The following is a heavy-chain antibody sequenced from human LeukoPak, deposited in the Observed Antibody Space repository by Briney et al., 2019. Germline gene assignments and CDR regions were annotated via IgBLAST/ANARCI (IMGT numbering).Heavy chain of an antibody. V-gene: IGHV3-53*01. D-gene: IGHD3-16*02. Sequence: GGSLRLSCAASGFTVSSNYLAWVRQAPGKGLEWVSVIYISGTTYYADSVKGRFTISRDNAKSSLYLQMSSLRAEDTALYYCARDWFTRLGELSPDRAFDYWGQGTLVTVSS. CDR1: GFTVSSNY. CDR2: IYISGTT. J-gene: IGHJ4*02. CDR3: ARDWFTRLGELSPDRAFDY.